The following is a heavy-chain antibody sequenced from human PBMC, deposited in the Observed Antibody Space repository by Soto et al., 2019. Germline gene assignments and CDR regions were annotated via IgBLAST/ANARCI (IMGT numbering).Heavy chain of an antibody. V-gene: IGHV1-69*01. CDR2: ILPLLAAT. J-gene: IGHJ6*04. CDR1: GDPFSNYA. Sequence: GASVKVSCPNPGDPFSNYAINWVGQAPGQGLGWMGGILPLLAATYYAGRCTGRVTISADESTHTAYMDLSSLTSEDTAGYDGDTNRAEEYYGLDEWG. CDR3: DTNRAEEYYGLDE. D-gene: IGHD3-10*01.